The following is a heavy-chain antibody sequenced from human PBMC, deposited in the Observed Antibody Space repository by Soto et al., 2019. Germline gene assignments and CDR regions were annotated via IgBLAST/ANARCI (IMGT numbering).Heavy chain of an antibody. V-gene: IGHV3-33*01. J-gene: IGHJ4*02. CDR2: ILDDGSDQ. D-gene: IGHD4-17*01. CDR3: ARDDDYGDNGFYY. CDR1: GFTFSRYG. Sequence: QVQLVESGGGVVQPGRSLRLSCAASGFTFSRYGMHWVRQAPGKGLEWVAVILDDGSDQNYADSVKGRFTISRDNSKNSLYLQMNSLRAEDKAVYYCARDDDYGDNGFYYWGQGTLVTVSS.